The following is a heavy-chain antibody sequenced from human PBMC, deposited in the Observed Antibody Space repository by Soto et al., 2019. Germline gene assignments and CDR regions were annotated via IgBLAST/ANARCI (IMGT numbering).Heavy chain of an antibody. CDR2: IGGRATSA. J-gene: IGHJ4*02. CDR1: GFTFSNYA. Sequence: EVQLLESGGGLVQPGGSLRLSCAASGFTFSNYAMSWVRQAPGKGLEWVSGIGGRATSAYYADSVKGRFAISRDNSYNTLFLQLNSLRAEDTAVYYCVKSRYSDSSGDFYDFWGQGTLVSASS. D-gene: IGHD3-22*01. V-gene: IGHV3-23*01. CDR3: VKSRYSDSSGDFYDF.